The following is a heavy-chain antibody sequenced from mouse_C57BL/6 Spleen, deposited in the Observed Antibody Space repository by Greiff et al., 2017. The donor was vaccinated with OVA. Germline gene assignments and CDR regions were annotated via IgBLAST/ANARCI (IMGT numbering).Heavy chain of an antibody. D-gene: IGHD3-1*01. J-gene: IGHJ3*01. CDR2: INPNNGGT. Sequence: EVKLQQSGPELVKPGASVKISCKASGYTFTDYYMNWVKQSHGKSLEWIGDINPNNGGTSYNQKFKGKATLTVDKSSSTAYMELRSLTSEDSAVYYCARDLGAYWGQGTLVTVSA. CDR3: ARDLGAY. CDR1: GYTFTDYY. V-gene: IGHV1-26*01.